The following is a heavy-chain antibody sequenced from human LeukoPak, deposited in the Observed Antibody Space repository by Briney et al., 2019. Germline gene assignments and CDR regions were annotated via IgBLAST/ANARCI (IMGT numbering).Heavy chain of an antibody. CDR3: ARGLIVATMFSY. CDR1: GGSISSGGYY. V-gene: IGHV4-30-2*01. D-gene: IGHD5-12*01. J-gene: IGHJ4*02. CDR2: IYHSGST. Sequence: SETLSLTCTVSGGSISSGGYYWSWIRQPPGKGLEWIGYIYHSGSTYYNPSLKSRVTISVDRSKNQFSLKLSSVTAADTAVYYCARGLIVATMFSYWGQGTLVTVSS.